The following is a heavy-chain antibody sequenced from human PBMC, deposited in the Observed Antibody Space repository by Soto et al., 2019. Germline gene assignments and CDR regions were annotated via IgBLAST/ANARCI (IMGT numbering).Heavy chain of an antibody. D-gene: IGHD2-15*01. Sequence: GGSLRLSCAASGFTFSSYWMSWVRQAPGKGLEWVANIKQDGSEKYYVDSVKGRFTISRDNAKNSLYLQMNSLRAEDTAVYYCARDSGYCSGGSCYPHWGQGTLVTVSS. J-gene: IGHJ4*02. CDR2: IKQDGSEK. CDR3: ARDSGYCSGGSCYPH. CDR1: GFTFSSYW. V-gene: IGHV3-7*01.